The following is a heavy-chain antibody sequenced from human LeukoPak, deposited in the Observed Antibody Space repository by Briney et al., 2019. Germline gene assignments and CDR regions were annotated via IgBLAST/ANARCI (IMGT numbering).Heavy chain of an antibody. V-gene: IGHV3-66*03. Sequence: GGSLRLSCAASGFTVSSNYMSWVRQAPGKGLEWVSVIYSCGSTYYADSVKGRFTISRDNSKNTLYLQMNSLRAEDTAVYHCARASGGDCYSYYYYGMDVWGQGTTVTVSS. CDR2: IYSCGST. J-gene: IGHJ6*02. CDR1: GFTVSSNY. CDR3: ARASGGDCYSYYYYGMDV. D-gene: IGHD2-21*02.